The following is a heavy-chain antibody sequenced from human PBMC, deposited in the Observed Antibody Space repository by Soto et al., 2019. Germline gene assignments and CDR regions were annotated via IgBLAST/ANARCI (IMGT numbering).Heavy chain of an antibody. CDR3: ARVYYDFWSGYHKLGYFDY. D-gene: IGHD3-3*01. J-gene: IGHJ4*02. CDR1: GGSISSYY. Sequence: LSLTCTVSGGSISSYYWSWIRQPPGKGLEWIGYIYYSGSTNYNPSLKSRVTISVDTSKNQFSLKLSSVTAADTAVYYCARVYYDFWSGYHKLGYFDYWGQGTLVTVSS. CDR2: IYYSGST. V-gene: IGHV4-59*01.